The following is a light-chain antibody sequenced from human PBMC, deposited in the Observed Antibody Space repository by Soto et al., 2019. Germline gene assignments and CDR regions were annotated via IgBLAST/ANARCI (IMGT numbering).Light chain of an antibody. Sequence: DTVMPQSPLSLPVTPGEPASISCWSSQSLLHTDGYNYLDWYLQKPGQSPQLLISLGSYRASGVPDRFSGSGSRTDFTLKISRVEAEDVGVYYCMQSLQTPPTFGQGTKLEI. CDR3: MQSLQTPPT. V-gene: IGKV2-28*01. CDR1: QSLLHTDGYNY. J-gene: IGKJ1*01. CDR2: LGS.